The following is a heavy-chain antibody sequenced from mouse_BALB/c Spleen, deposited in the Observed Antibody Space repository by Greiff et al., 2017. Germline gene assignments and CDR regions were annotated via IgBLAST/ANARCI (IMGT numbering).Heavy chain of an antibody. D-gene: IGHD2-3*01. CDR3: ARSEDGYYFAY. CDR2: IAPGSGST. J-gene: IGHJ3*01. CDR1: GYTFTSYW. Sequence: DLVKPGASVKLSCKASGYTFTSYWINWIKQRPGQGLEWIGRIAPGSGSTYYNEMFKGKATLTVDTSSSTAYIQLSSLSSEDSAVYCCARSEDGYYFAYWGQGTLVTVSA. V-gene: IGHV1S41*01.